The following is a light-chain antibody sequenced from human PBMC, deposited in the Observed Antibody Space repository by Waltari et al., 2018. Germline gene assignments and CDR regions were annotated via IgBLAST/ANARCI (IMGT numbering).Light chain of an antibody. CDR2: HDN. CDR1: KLGETH. J-gene: IGLJ2*01. V-gene: IGLV3-1*01. CDR3: QAWDNSVV. Sequence: SYELTQSPSVSVSPGQTASITCSGDKLGETHVSWYQLRPGQSPLLVISHDNKRPSGIPERFSGSNSGNTATLTISGTQSMDEADYYCQAWDNSVVFGGGTKLTVL.